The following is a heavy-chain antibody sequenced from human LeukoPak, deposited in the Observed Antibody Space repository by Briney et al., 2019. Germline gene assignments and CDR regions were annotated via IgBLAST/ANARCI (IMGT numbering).Heavy chain of an antibody. CDR2: FDPEDGET. Sequence: ASVKVSCKVSGYTLTELSMHWVRQAPGKGLEWMGGFDPEDGETIYAQKFQGRVTMTEDTSTDTAYMELSSLRSEDTAVYYSATVGRVDWRPFDYWGQGTLVTVSS. D-gene: IGHD3-9*01. CDR1: GYTLTELS. V-gene: IGHV1-24*01. J-gene: IGHJ4*02. CDR3: ATVGRVDWRPFDY.